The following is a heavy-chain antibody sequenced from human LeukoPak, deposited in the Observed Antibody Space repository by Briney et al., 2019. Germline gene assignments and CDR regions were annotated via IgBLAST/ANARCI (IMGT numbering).Heavy chain of an antibody. J-gene: IGHJ4*02. D-gene: IGHD4-17*01. V-gene: IGHV3-53*05. Sequence: GGSLRLSCAASGFTVSSNYMSWVRQAPGKGLEWVSVIYSGGSTYYADSVKGRFTISRDNAKNSLYLQMNSLRAEDTALYYCAKVHMYGDYVGYFDYWGQGTLVTVSS. CDR2: IYSGGST. CDR3: AKVHMYGDYVGYFDY. CDR1: GFTVSSNY.